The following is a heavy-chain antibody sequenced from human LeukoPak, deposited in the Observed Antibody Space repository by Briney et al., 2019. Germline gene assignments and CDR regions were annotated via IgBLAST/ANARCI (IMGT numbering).Heavy chain of an antibody. CDR3: ARVKGPGYSSSWSYFDY. V-gene: IGHV3-7*02. CDR2: ISHDGSER. Sequence: PGDSLRLSCIASGITFSTYWMSWVRQAPGKGLEWVVNISHDGSERYYVDSVKGRFTISRDNSKNTLYLQMGSLRAEDMAVYYCARVKGPGYSSSWSYFDYWGQGTLVTVSS. J-gene: IGHJ4*02. D-gene: IGHD6-13*01. CDR1: GITFSTYW.